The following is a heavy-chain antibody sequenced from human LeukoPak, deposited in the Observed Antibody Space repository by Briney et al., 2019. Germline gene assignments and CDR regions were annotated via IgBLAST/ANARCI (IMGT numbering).Heavy chain of an antibody. CDR1: GYTFTSYG. Sequence: GASVKVSCKASGYTFTSYGISWVRQAPGQGLEWMGWINPNSGGTNYAQKFQGRVTMTRDTSISTAYMELSRLRSDDTAVYYCARSGPGDAFDIWGQGTMVTVSS. CDR3: ARSGPGDAFDI. D-gene: IGHD3-10*01. CDR2: INPNSGGT. V-gene: IGHV1-2*02. J-gene: IGHJ3*02.